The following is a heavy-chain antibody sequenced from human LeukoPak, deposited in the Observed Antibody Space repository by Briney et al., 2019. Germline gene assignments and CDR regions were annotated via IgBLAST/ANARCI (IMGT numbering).Heavy chain of an antibody. Sequence: SETLSLTCTVSSGSISSYYWSWIRQPPGKGLEWIGYIYYSGSTNYNPSLKSRVTISVDTSKNPFSLKLSSVTAADTAVYYCASLPVAFYDSSGYSLGYWGQGTLVTVSS. CDR2: IYYSGST. V-gene: IGHV4-59*01. D-gene: IGHD3-22*01. CDR1: SGSISSYY. CDR3: ASLPVAFYDSSGYSLGY. J-gene: IGHJ4*02.